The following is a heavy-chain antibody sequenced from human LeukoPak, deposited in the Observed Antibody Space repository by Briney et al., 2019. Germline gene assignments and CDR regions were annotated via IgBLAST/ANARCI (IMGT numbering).Heavy chain of an antibody. J-gene: IGHJ6*02. D-gene: IGHD4-23*01. V-gene: IGHV1-2*04. Sequence: ASVKVSCKASGYTFTGYYMHWVRQAPGQGLEWMGWINPNSGGTNYAQKFQGWVTMTRDTSISTAYMELSRLRSDDTAVYYCARDQARYGGREEGMDVWGQGTTVTVSS. CDR1: GYTFTGYY. CDR3: ARDQARYGGREEGMDV. CDR2: INPNSGGT.